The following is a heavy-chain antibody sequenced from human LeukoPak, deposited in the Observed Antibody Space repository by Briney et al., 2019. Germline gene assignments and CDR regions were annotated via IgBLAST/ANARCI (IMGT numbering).Heavy chain of an antibody. CDR2: IYTGGGT. Sequence: PPQTLSLTCTISGGSISSGHYFWSWIRQPAGKGLEWIGRIYTGGGTNYNPSLKSRVTISIDTSKNQFSLKLSSVTAADTAMYYCARALCTNGICEWFDPWGQGTLVTVSS. J-gene: IGHJ5*02. CDR1: GGSISSGHYF. D-gene: IGHD2-8*01. V-gene: IGHV4-61*02. CDR3: ARALCTNGICEWFDP.